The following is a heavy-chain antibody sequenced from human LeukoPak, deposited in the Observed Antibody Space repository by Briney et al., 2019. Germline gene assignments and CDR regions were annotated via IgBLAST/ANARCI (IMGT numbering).Heavy chain of an antibody. CDR3: AIERAETMDI. V-gene: IGHV4-39*07. D-gene: IGHD1-1*01. CDR2: INHGGST. J-gene: IGHJ6*02. Sequence: TSETLSLTCTVSGGSISSSSYYWSWIRQPPGKGLEWIGEINHGGSTKYNPSLKTRVTISVDTSKNQISLKLTSVTAADTAVYYCAIERAETMDIWGQGTTVTVSS. CDR1: GGSISSSSYY.